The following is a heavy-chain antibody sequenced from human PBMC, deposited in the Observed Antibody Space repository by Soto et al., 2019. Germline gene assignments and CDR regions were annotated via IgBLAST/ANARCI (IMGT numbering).Heavy chain of an antibody. CDR2: IIPIFGTA. J-gene: IGHJ6*02. CDR1: GGTFSSYA. Sequence: ASVKVSCKASGGTFSSYAISWVRQAPGQGLEWMGGIIPIFGTANYAQKFQGRVTITADESTSTAYMGLSSLRSEDTAVYYCASGYSGYDSSYYYGMAVWGQGPTVTVSS. D-gene: IGHD5-12*01. V-gene: IGHV1-69*13. CDR3: ASGYSGYDSSYYYGMAV.